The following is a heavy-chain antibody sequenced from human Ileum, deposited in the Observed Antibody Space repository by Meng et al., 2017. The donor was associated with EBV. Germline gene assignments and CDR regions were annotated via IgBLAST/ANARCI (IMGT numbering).Heavy chain of an antibody. CDR2: IYGQGDK. Sequence: ITLEEAAPPVVKPTQTLTLTCTFSGFSLSTSGVGVGWIRQPPGKALEWLAMIYGQGDKHYSPSLTSRLTITKDTSKNQVVLTMTNMDSVDTATYYCALRPRQLLRGWFDSWGQGALVTVSS. CDR1: GFSLSTSGVG. CDR3: ALRPRQLLRGWFDS. J-gene: IGHJ5*01. V-gene: IGHV2-5*01. D-gene: IGHD6-13*01.